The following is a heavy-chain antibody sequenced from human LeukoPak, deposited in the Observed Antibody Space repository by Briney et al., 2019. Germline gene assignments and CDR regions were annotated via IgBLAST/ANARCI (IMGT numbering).Heavy chain of an antibody. Sequence: PGGSLGLSCAASGFTFNRYGMHWVRQAPGKGLEWVAMIWFDGSNKNYVDSVKGRFTISRDNSKDTLYLQMNSLRAEDTAVYYCAREEDEALDYWGQGTLVTVSS. CDR1: GFTFNRYG. CDR3: AREEDEALDY. CDR2: IWFDGSNK. J-gene: IGHJ4*02. D-gene: IGHD2-15*01. V-gene: IGHV3-33*01.